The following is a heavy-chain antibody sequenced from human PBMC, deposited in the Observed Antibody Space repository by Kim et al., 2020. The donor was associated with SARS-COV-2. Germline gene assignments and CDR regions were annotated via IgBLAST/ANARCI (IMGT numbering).Heavy chain of an antibody. CDR2: ISYDGSNK. J-gene: IGHJ4*02. Sequence: GGSLRLSCAASGFTFSSYGMHWVRQAPGKGLEWVAVISYDGSNKYYADSVKGRFTISRDNSKNTLYLQMNSLRAEDTAVYYCAKDLCSSTSCYPFDYWGQGTLVTVSS. CDR1: GFTFSSYG. D-gene: IGHD2-2*01. V-gene: IGHV3-30*18. CDR3: AKDLCSSTSCYPFDY.